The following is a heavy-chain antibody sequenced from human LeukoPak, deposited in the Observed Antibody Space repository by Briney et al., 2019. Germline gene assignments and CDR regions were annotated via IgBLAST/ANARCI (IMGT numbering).Heavy chain of an antibody. CDR3: ARESVVWFAGFDP. J-gene: IGHJ5*02. Sequence: GGSLRLSCAASGFTVSSNYMSWVRQAPGKGLEWVSVIYSGGSTYYADSVKGRFTISRDNSKNTLYLQMNSLRAEDTAVYYCARESVVWFAGFDPWGQGTLVTVSS. D-gene: IGHD3-10*01. CDR1: GFTVSSNY. CDR2: IYSGGST. V-gene: IGHV3-66*01.